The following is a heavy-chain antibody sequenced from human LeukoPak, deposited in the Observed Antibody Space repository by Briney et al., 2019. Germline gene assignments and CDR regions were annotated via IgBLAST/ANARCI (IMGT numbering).Heavy chain of an antibody. V-gene: IGHV4-59*01. J-gene: IGHJ4*02. D-gene: IGHD3-10*01. CDR3: ASPYYYGSGSYYTSFDY. Sequence: SETLSLTCTVSGGSISSYYWSWIRQPPGKGLEWIGYIYYSGSTNYNPSLKSRVTISVDTSKNQFSLKLSSVTAADTAVYYCASPYYYGSGSYYTSFDYWGQGTLVTVSS. CDR2: IYYSGST. CDR1: GGSISSYY.